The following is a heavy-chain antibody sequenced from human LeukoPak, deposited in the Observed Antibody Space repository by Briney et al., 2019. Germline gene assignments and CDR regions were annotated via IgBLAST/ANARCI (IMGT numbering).Heavy chain of an antibody. V-gene: IGHV4-59*12. D-gene: IGHD2-21*02. CDR2: IYYSGST. Sequence: PSETLSLTCTVSGDSLGYDYWSWIRQPPGKGLEWIGYIYYSGSTKYNPSLKSRVTISVDTSKNQFSLKLSSVTAADTAVYYCARAYCGGDCRLYYFDYWGQGTLVTVSS. J-gene: IGHJ4*02. CDR1: GDSLGYDY. CDR3: ARAYCGGDCRLYYFDY.